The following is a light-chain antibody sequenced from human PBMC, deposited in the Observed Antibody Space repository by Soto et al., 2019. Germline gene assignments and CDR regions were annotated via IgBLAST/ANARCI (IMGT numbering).Light chain of an antibody. CDR3: QQYNNWPPIT. J-gene: IGKJ5*01. V-gene: IGKV3-15*01. CDR2: GAS. Sequence: IVMAQASATPSVSPGERATVSWRSSQSVSSNLAWYQQKPGQAPRLLIYGASTRATGIPARFSGSGSGTEFTLTISSLQSEDFAVYYCQQYNNWPPITFGQGTRLEI. CDR1: QSVSSN.